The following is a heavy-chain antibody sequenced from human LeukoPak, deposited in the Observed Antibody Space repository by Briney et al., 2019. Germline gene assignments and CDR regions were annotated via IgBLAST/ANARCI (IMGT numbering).Heavy chain of an antibody. CDR2: TFTTGST. D-gene: IGHD3-3*01. V-gene: IGHV4-61*02. J-gene: IGHJ6*03. CDR1: GGSISSASYY. CDR3: ARSQEGYFDSWSGYHYYYYMDV. Sequence: SETLSLTCSVSGGSISSASYYWSWIRQPAGKGLEWIGRTFTTGSTKYNPSLKSRFTMSLDTSKNLFSLRLSSVTAADTAVYYCARSQEGYFDSWSGYHYYYYMDVWGKGTTVTVSS.